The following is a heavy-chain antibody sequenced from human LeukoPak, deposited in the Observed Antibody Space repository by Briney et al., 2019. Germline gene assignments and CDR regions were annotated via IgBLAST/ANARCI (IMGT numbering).Heavy chain of an antibody. J-gene: IGHJ5*02. Sequence: ASVKVSCKASGYTFTGYYMHWVRQAPGQGLEWTGWINPNSGGTNYAQKFQGRVTMTRDTSISTAYMELSRLRSDDTAVYYSARDRSSSWYRRWFDPWGQGTLVTVCS. CDR2: INPNSGGT. V-gene: IGHV1-2*02. CDR1: GYTFTGYY. CDR3: ARDRSSSWYRRWFDP. D-gene: IGHD6-13*01.